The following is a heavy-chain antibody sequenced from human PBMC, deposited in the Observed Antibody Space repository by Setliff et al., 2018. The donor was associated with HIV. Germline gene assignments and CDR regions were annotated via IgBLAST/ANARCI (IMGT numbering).Heavy chain of an antibody. J-gene: IGHJ4*02. CDR1: GGSFSGHY. Sequence: SETLSLTCAVYGGSFSGHYWSWIRQPPGKGLEWIGEINHSEDTNYNPFLKSRVTISLDMSKNQFSLKLSSVTAADTAVYYCARDSGGYNYGFAVGSFDYWGQGALVTVSS. D-gene: IGHD5-18*01. CDR3: ARDSGGYNYGFAVGSFDY. V-gene: IGHV4-34*01. CDR2: INHSEDT.